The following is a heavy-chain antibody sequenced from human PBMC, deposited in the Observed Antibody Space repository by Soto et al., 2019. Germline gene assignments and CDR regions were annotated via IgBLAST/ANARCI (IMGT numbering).Heavy chain of an antibody. J-gene: IGHJ5*02. V-gene: IGHV4-34*01. D-gene: IGHD1-1*01. CDR2: INHSGST. Sequence: PSETLSLTCAVYGGSFSGYYWSWIRQPPGKGLEWIGEINHSGSTNYNPSLKSRVTISVDTSKNQFSLELSSLRSEDTAVYYCARDPELDFRPLDPWGQGTLVTVSS. CDR1: GGSFSGYY. CDR3: ARDPELDFRPLDP.